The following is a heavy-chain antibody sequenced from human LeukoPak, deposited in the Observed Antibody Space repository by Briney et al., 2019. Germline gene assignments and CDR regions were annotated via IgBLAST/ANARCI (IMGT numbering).Heavy chain of an antibody. CDR1: GFTFDDCA. V-gene: IGHV3-9*03. J-gene: IGHJ4*02. D-gene: IGHD6-19*01. CDR2: ISWNSGSI. Sequence: GGSLRLSCAASGFTFDDCAMHWVRQAPGKGLEWVSGISWNSGSIGYADSVKGRFTISRDNAKNSLYLQMNSLRAEDMALYYCAKTRDSSGYTEIDYWGQGTLVTVSS. CDR3: AKTRDSSGYTEIDY.